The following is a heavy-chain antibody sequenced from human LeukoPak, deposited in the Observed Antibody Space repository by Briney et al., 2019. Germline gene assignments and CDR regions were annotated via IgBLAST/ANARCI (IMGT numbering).Heavy chain of an antibody. CDR3: ARGTMYYDSSGDAFDI. D-gene: IGHD3-22*01. Sequence: SETLSLTCTVSGGSISSSSYYWGWIRQPPGKGLEWIGSIYYSRSTYYNPSLKSRVTISVDTSKNQFSLKLSSVTAADTAVYYCARGTMYYDSSGDAFDIWGQGTMVTVPS. CDR2: IYYSRST. J-gene: IGHJ3*02. V-gene: IGHV4-39*07. CDR1: GGSISSSSYY.